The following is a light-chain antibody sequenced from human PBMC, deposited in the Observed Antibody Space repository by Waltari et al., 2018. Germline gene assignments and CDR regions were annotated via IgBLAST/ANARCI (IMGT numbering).Light chain of an antibody. CDR2: AAS. J-gene: IGKJ1*01. Sequence: TGGGRQLLSYYVGWEQQKPRKSPKLLIYAASTLQSGVPSRFSGSGSGTDFTLPISCLQSEDFATYYCQQYYSYPLTFGQGTKVEIK. CDR3: QQYYSYPLT. V-gene: IGKV1-8*01. CDR1: QLLSYY.